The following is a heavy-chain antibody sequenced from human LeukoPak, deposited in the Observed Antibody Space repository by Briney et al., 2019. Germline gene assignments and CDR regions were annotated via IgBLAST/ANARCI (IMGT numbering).Heavy chain of an antibody. Sequence: GASVKVSCKASGGTFSSYAISWVRQAPGQGLEWMGWISAYNGNTNYAQKLQGRVTMTTDTSTSTAYMELRSLRSDDTAVYYCARDGSTVTTPGYWGQGTLVTVSS. V-gene: IGHV1-18*01. CDR2: ISAYNGNT. CDR1: GGTFSSYA. D-gene: IGHD4-17*01. CDR3: ARDGSTVTTPGY. J-gene: IGHJ4*02.